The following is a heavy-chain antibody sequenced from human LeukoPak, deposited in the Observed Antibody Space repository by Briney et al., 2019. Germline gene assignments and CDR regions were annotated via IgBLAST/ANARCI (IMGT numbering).Heavy chain of an antibody. CDR2: LSYDGSDK. V-gene: IGHV3-30*18. CDR1: GFTFNTYG. CDR3: AKDRSYYGAGSFFES. J-gene: IGHJ4*02. D-gene: IGHD3-10*01. Sequence: PGGSLRLSCAASGFTFNTYGMHWVRQAPGKGLEWVAALSYDGSDKWYTDSVKGRFTISRDNSENTVYLQMNSLRTEDTAVYYCAKDRSYYGAGSFFESWGQGTLVTVSS.